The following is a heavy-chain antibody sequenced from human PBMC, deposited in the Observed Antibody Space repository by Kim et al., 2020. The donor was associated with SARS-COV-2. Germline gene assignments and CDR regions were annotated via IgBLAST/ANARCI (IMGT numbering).Heavy chain of an antibody. Sequence: CSPSFQGQVTISADKSISTAYLQWSSLKASDTAMYYCARAGSGYYYGMDVWGQGTTVTVSS. J-gene: IGHJ6*02. V-gene: IGHV5-51*01. CDR3: ARAGSGYYYGMDV. D-gene: IGHD1-26*01.